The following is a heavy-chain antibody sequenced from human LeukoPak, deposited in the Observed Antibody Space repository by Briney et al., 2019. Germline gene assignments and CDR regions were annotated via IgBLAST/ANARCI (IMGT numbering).Heavy chain of an antibody. CDR3: AKDGVGATVTAYYFDS. CDR2: INPNTGGT. D-gene: IGHD2-21*02. V-gene: IGHV1-2*02. CDR1: GYTFTGYY. J-gene: IGHJ4*02. Sequence: EASVKVSCKTSGYTFTGYYMHWVRQAPGQVLEWMGWINPNTGGTDYSQKFEGRVTLTRDTSISTAYMELTRLTSDDTALYYCAKDGVGATVTAYYFDSWGQGTLVTVSS.